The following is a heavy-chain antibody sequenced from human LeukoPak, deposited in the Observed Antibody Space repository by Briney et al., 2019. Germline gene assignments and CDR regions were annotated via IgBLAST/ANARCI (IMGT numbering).Heavy chain of an antibody. J-gene: IGHJ4*02. V-gene: IGHV3-73*01. D-gene: IGHD3-22*01. CDR1: GFTFSDSG. CDR2: MRSKTQNYAT. Sequence: GGSLRLSCAASGFTFSDSGMHWVRQAPGKGLEWVGRMRSKTQNYATAYAASVKGRFTISRDDPKNTAFLQMNSLKTEDTAVYYCTNYDDSSDLWGYWGQGTLVSVS. CDR3: TNYDDSSDLWGY.